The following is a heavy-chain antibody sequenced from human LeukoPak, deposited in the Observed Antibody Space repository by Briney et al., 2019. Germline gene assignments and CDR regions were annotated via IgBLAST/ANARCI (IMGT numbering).Heavy chain of an antibody. D-gene: IGHD4-17*01. Sequence: SVKVSCKASGGTFSSYAISWVRQAPGQCLEWMGGIIPIFGTANYAQKFQGRVTITTDESTSTAYMELSSLRSEDTAVYYCASLMTTGYYYMDVWGKGTTVTVSS. V-gene: IGHV1-69*05. CDR2: IIPIFGTA. J-gene: IGHJ6*03. CDR3: ASLMTTGYYYMDV. CDR1: GGTFSSYA.